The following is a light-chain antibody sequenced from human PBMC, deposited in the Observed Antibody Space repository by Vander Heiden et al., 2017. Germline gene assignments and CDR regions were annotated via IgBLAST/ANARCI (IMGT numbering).Light chain of an antibody. Sequence: EIVLTQSPATLSLSPGERATLSCRASQSVNNYLAWFQHKPGQTPRLLIYDASNSATGVPARLSRSGSGTDFTLTMSSLEPEDFTVYYSQQCSNWPLTFGPGTKVDIK. J-gene: IGKJ3*01. CDR1: QSVNNY. V-gene: IGKV3-11*01. CDR2: DAS. CDR3: QQCSNWPLT.